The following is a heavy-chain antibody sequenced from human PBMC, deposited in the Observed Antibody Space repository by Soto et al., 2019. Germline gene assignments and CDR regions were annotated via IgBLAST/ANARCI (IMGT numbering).Heavy chain of an antibody. CDR2: INSDGSST. J-gene: IGHJ2*01. Sequence: EVQLVESGGGLVQPGGSLRLSCAASGFTFSRYWMHWVRQAPGKGLVWVSHINSDGSSTTYADSVKGRFTIFRDNGEDTLYLQMNSLRAEDTAVYYCVRDRRKAVGDNYWYFDLWGRGTLVTVSS. CDR1: GFTFSRYW. D-gene: IGHD6-19*01. CDR3: VRDRRKAVGDNYWYFDL. V-gene: IGHV3-74*01.